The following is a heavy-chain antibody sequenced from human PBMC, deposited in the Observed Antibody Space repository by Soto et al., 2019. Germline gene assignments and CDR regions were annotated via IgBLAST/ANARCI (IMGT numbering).Heavy chain of an antibody. J-gene: IGHJ3*02. CDR2: ISSSGSTI. Sequence: EAQLVESGGGLVQPGGSLRLSCAASGFTFSRYEMNWVRQAPGKGLEWVSYISSSGSTIYYADSVKGRLTVSRDNAKNSLYVQSISLRADGTAVDYCAREQWLLPRALDIWGHGTMDTVST. CDR1: GFTFSRYE. D-gene: IGHD5-12*01. CDR3: AREQWLLPRALDI. V-gene: IGHV3-48*03.